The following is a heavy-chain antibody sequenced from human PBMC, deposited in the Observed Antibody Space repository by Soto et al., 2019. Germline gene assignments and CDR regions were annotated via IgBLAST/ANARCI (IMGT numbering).Heavy chain of an antibody. Sequence: GGSLRLSCAASGFTFSSYAMSWVRQAPGKGLEWVSAISGSGGSTYYADSVKGRFTISRDNSKNTLYLQMNSLRAEDTAVYYCAKEDFLRFLEWLPDPFYGMDVWGQGTTVTVSS. J-gene: IGHJ6*02. V-gene: IGHV3-23*01. CDR2: ISGSGGST. CDR3: AKEDFLRFLEWLPDPFYGMDV. D-gene: IGHD3-3*01. CDR1: GFTFSSYA.